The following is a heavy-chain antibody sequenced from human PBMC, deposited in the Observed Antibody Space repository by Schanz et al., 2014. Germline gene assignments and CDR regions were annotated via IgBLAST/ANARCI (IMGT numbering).Heavy chain of an antibody. CDR1: GFSFSDYG. CDR2: ISGRAGST. D-gene: IGHD1-7*01. Sequence: VQLVESGGGVVQPGRSLRLSCAGSGFSFSDYGMHWVRQAPGRGLEWVSSISGRAGSTYYADSVKGRFTISRDNAKNSLYLQMNSLRDEDTAVYYCARSGTTNFDYWGQGTQVTVSS. CDR3: ARSGTTNFDY. V-gene: IGHV3-48*02. J-gene: IGHJ4*02.